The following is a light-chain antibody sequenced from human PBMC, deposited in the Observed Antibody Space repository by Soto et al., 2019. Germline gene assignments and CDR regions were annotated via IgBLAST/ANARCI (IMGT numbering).Light chain of an antibody. V-gene: IGKV3-20*01. Sequence: ELGMMQSPGTLSVSPGERAPLSCRASESVATNLAWYQQTPGQAPRLLIYGASSRATGIPDRFSGSGSGTDFTLTISRLEPEDFAVYYCQQYGSARGTFGQGTKVDIK. CDR3: QQYGSARGT. CDR1: ESVATN. CDR2: GAS. J-gene: IGKJ1*01.